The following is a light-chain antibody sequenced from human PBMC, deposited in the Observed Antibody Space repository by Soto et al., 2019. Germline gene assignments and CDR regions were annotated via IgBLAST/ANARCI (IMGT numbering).Light chain of an antibody. CDR1: QSISSW. V-gene: IGKV1-5*01. J-gene: IGKJ1*01. CDR2: DAS. Sequence: DIQMTQSPSTLSASVGDRVTITCRASQSISSWLAWYQQKPGKAPKLLIYDASSLESGVPSRFSGSGSGTEFTITISRLQPDDFANSYGQKYNSYSRTFGQGTKVEI. CDR3: QKYNSYSRT.